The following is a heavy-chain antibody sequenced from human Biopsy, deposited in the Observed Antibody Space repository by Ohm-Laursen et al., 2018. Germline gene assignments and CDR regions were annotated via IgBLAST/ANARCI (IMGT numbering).Heavy chain of an antibody. V-gene: IGHV1-2*05. CDR2: INPHTGVT. D-gene: IGHD5/OR15-5a*01. CDR3: ARPSGGVSTIGFDP. CDR1: GYDFLDFH. Sequence: DSVKVSCKASGYDFLDFHIHWVRQVPGQGLEWIGHINPHTGVTKYARKFLDRITMTGDTSISTAYMDLSRLTSADTGIYYCARPSGGVSTIGFDPWGQGTLVIVSS. J-gene: IGHJ5*02.